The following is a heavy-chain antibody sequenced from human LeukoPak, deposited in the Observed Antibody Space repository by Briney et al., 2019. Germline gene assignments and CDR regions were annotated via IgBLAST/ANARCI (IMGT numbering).Heavy chain of an antibody. CDR3: ARLDTLLRYFDWLPDY. Sequence: GESLKISCKGSGYTFNTYWIAWVRQMPGKGLEWMGIIYPDDSDTRYSPSFQGQVTISADKSVSRAYLQWSSLKASDTAIYYCARLDTLLRYFDWLPDYWGQGTLVTVSS. CDR2: IYPDDSDT. D-gene: IGHD3-9*01. J-gene: IGHJ4*02. V-gene: IGHV5-51*01. CDR1: GYTFNTYW.